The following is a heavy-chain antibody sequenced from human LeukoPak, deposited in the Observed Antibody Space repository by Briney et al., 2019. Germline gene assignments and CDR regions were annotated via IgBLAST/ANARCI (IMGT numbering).Heavy chain of an antibody. V-gene: IGHV3-23*01. CDR1: GFTFKNYA. CDR2: ISGSSDST. J-gene: IGHJ5*02. D-gene: IGHD3/OR15-3a*01. CDR3: AKSPYYDFWSGPGKNWFDP. Sequence: GGSLRLSCAAPGFTFKNYAMNWVRQAPGKGLEWVSSISGSSDSTYYADSVKGRFTISRDESKSTLYLQMNSLRVEDTAVYYCAKSPYYDFWSGPGKNWFDPWGQRTLVTVSS.